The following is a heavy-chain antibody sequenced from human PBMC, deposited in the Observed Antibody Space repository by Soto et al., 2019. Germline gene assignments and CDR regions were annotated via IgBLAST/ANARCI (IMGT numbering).Heavy chain of an antibody. Sequence: QITLKESGPTVVKPTQTLTLTCTVSGFSLSSTRMAVGWIRQPPGKALEWLALIYWDDDKRYSPFLKSRLTITKDTSKNQVVLTMSNMDPVDTARYYCAHIVVAGLGYYFDYWGQVTLVTVSS. CDR1: GFSLSSTRMA. CDR3: AHIVVAGLGYYFDY. V-gene: IGHV2-5*02. CDR2: IYWDDDK. D-gene: IGHD6-19*01. J-gene: IGHJ4*02.